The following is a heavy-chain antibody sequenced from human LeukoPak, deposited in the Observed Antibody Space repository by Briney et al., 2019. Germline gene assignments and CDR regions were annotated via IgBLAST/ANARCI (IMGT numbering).Heavy chain of an antibody. CDR3: ARWITVTIVGSYYFDY. CDR2: IYYSGST. Sequence: SETLSLTCTVSGGSISSYDWSWIRQPPGKGLEWIGYIYYSGSTNYNPSLKSRVTISVDTSKNQFSLKLSSVTAADTAVYYCARWITVTIVGSYYFDYWGHGTLVTVSS. D-gene: IGHD4-17*01. CDR1: GGSISSYD. V-gene: IGHV4-59*01. J-gene: IGHJ4*01.